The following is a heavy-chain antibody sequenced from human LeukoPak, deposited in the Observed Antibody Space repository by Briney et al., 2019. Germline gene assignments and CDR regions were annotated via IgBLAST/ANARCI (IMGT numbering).Heavy chain of an antibody. D-gene: IGHD2-2*01. V-gene: IGHV1-69*01. J-gene: IGHJ4*02. CDR1: GGTFSSYA. CDR2: IIPIFGTA. Sequence: SSVKVSCKASGGTFSSYAISWVRQAPGQGLEWMGGIIPIFGTANYAQKFQGGVTITADESTSTAYMELSSLRSEDTAVYYCARERGIVAVPAAIFAPTWGARGTFDYWGQGTLVTVSS. CDR3: ARERGIVAVPAAIFAPTWGARGTFDY.